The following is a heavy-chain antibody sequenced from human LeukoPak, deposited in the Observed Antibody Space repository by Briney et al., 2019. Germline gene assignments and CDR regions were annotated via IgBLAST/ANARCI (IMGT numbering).Heavy chain of an antibody. Sequence: GGSLRLSCAASGFTFSNYWMHWVRQAPGKGPVWVSRIKSDGSSTRFADSVQGRFTISRDNSKNTLYLQMNSLRAEDTAVYYCAKDKYSGSYGPLDYWGQGTLVTVSS. V-gene: IGHV3-74*01. CDR1: GFTFSNYW. D-gene: IGHD1-26*01. CDR2: IKSDGSST. J-gene: IGHJ4*02. CDR3: AKDKYSGSYGPLDY.